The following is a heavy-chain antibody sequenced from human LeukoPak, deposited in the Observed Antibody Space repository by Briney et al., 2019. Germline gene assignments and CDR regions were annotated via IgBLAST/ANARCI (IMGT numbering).Heavy chain of an antibody. D-gene: IGHD6-13*01. Sequence: GGTLRLSCAASGFTFSSYNMNWVRQAPGKGLEWVSFISSSSGYIYYADSVKGRFTISRDNAKNSLYLLMNSLRAEDTAVYYCATVIAYRGYMDVWGKGTTVTVSS. V-gene: IGHV3-21*01. CDR3: ATVIAYRGYMDV. J-gene: IGHJ6*03. CDR1: GFTFSSYN. CDR2: ISSSSGYI.